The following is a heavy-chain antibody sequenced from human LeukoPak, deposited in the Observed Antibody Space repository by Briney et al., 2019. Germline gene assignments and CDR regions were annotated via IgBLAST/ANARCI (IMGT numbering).Heavy chain of an antibody. CDR2: ISSSGSTI. J-gene: IGHJ4*02. CDR1: GFTFSDYY. V-gene: IGHV3-11*01. CDR3: ARDFRSGYYDY. Sequence: GGSLRLSCAASGFTFSDYYMSWIRQAPGKGLEWVSNISSSGSTIYYADSVKGRFTISRDNAKNSLYLQMNSLRAEDTAVYYCARDFRSGYYDYWGQGTLVTVSS. D-gene: IGHD3-22*01.